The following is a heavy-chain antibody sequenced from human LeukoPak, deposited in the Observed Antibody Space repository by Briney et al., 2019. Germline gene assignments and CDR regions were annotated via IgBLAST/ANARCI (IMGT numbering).Heavy chain of an antibody. J-gene: IGHJ4*02. CDR3: ARDGSQLGTQNVWVDS. V-gene: IGHV3-23*01. D-gene: IGHD7-27*01. Sequence: PGGSLRLSCEVSGLTFSNFAMTWIRQAPGKGLEWVSTISGAGGTSFYADSAKGRFTISRDDSKNTLYLQMDSLRADDTAFYFCARDGSQLGTQNVWVDSWGQGTLVTVSS. CDR1: GLTFSNFA. CDR2: ISGAGGTS.